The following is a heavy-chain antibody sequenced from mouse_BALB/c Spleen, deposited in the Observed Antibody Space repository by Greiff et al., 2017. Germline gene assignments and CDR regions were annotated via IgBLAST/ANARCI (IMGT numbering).Heavy chain of an antibody. CDR2: ISSGSSTI. D-gene: IGHD1-1*01. CDR3: ARSGGSSLYAMDY. CDR1: GFTFSSFG. Sequence: EVKLVESGGGLVQPGGSRKLSCAASGFTFSSFGMHWVRQAPEKGLEWVAYISSGSSTIYYADTVKGRFTISRDNPKNTLFLQMTSLRSEDTAMYYCARSGGSSLYAMDYWGQGTSVTVSS. J-gene: IGHJ4*01. V-gene: IGHV5-17*02.